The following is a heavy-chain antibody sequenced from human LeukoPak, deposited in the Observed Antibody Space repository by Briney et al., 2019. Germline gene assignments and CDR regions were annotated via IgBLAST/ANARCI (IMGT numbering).Heavy chain of an antibody. J-gene: IGHJ3*02. V-gene: IGHV4-30-2*01. CDR2: IYHSGST. D-gene: IGHD3-9*01. Sequence: SSQTLSLTCAVSGGSISSGGYSWSWIRQPPGKGLEWIGYIYHSGSTYYNPSLKSRVTISVDRSKNQFSLKLSSVTAADTAVYYCARAWDDILMALDIWGQGTMVTVSS. CDR3: ARAWDDILMALDI. CDR1: GGSISSGGYS.